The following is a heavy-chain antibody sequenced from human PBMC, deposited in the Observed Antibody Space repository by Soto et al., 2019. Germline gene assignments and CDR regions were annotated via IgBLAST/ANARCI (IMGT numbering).Heavy chain of an antibody. J-gene: IGHJ4*02. CDR1: GGSINRGDFF. Sequence: SETLSLTCVVSGGSINRGDFFWNWIRQHPERGLEWIGYIYNRGGTFYNPSLENRLTISMDNSKNLCSLQLTSMTAADTAVYYCAKGGRVYYGSGSYFDSWGQGILVTVSS. V-gene: IGHV4-31*11. D-gene: IGHD3-10*01. CDR3: AKGGRVYYGSGSYFDS. CDR2: IYNRGGT.